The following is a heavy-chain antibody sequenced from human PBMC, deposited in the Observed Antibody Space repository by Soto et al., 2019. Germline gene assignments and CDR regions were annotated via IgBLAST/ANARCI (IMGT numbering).Heavy chain of an antibody. J-gene: IGHJ6*02. D-gene: IGHD2-2*01. CDR1: GGSISSGDYY. CDR3: ASLNRVQYQFDKYYYYGMDV. CDR2: IYYSGST. Sequence: SETLSLTCTVSGGSISSGDYYWSWIRQPPGKGLEWIGYIYYSGSTYYNPSLKSRVTISVDTSKNQFSLKLSSVTAADTAVYYCASLNRVQYQFDKYYYYGMDVWGQGTTVTVSS. V-gene: IGHV4-30-4*01.